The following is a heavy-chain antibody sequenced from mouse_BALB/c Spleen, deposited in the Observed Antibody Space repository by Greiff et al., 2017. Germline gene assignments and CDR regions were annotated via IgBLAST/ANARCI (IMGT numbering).Heavy chain of an antibody. V-gene: IGHV5-17*02. Sequence: EVMLVESGGGLVQPGGSRKLSCAASGFTFSSFGMHWVRQAPEKGLEWVAYISSGSSTIYYADTVKGRFTISRDNPKNTLFLQMTSLRSEDTAMYYCARFCGYGGDYAMDYWGQGTSVTVSS. J-gene: IGHJ4*01. CDR1: GFTFSSFG. CDR2: ISSGSSTI. CDR3: ARFCGYGGDYAMDY. D-gene: IGHD2-2*01.